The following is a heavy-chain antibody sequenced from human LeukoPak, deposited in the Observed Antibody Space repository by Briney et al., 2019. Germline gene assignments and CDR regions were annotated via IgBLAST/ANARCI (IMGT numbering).Heavy chain of an antibody. CDR2: MNPKSGGT. D-gene: IGHD3-3*01. Sequence: ASVKVSCKASGYTFTGQYMHWVRQAPGQGLKWMGWMNPKSGGTMYGQKFQGRVTMTRDTSISTAYMELSGLRCDDTAVYYCARESEIWSGYVVNYFDPWGQGTLVTVSS. CDR3: ARESEIWSGYVVNYFDP. V-gene: IGHV1-2*02. CDR1: GYTFTGQY. J-gene: IGHJ5*02.